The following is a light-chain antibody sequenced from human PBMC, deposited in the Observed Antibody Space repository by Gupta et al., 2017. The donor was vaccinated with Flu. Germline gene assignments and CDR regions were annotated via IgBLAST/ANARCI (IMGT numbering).Light chain of an antibody. CDR2: DSD. CDR3: ATWDSSLGAGV. Sequence: QSVLTQPPSVSAAPGQKVTISCSGGSSNIGNNDVSWYQHLPGTAPKLLIYDSDKRPSGIPDRFSGSKFGTSATLGITGLQTGDEADYYCATWDSSLGAGVFGGGTKLTVL. CDR1: SSNIGNND. J-gene: IGLJ3*02. V-gene: IGLV1-51*01.